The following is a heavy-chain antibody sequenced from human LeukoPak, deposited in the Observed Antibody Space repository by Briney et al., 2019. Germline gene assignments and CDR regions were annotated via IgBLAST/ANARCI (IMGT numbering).Heavy chain of an antibody. CDR1: GFTFSSYA. CDR3: ARTIVVVPAAIDY. D-gene: IGHD2-2*01. CDR2: ISYDGSNK. Sequence: PGGSLRLSCAASGFTFSSYAMHWVRQAPGKGLEWVAVISYDGSNKYYADSVKGRFTISRDNSKNTLYLQMNSLRAEDTAVYYCARTIVVVPAAIDYWGQGTLVTVSS. V-gene: IGHV3-30-3*01. J-gene: IGHJ4*02.